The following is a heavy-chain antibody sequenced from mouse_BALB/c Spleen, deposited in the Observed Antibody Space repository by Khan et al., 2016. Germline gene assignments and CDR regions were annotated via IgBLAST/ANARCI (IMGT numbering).Heavy chain of an antibody. CDR1: GPSITSDYA. J-gene: IGHJ3*01. D-gene: IGHD2-2*01. Sequence: EVQLLETRPGPVKPSQSLSLTCTVTGPSITSDYAWNWTRHFPGTKLEWMGYIRHSRSTSYNPSLKCRISITRHTSKNQFFLQLNSATTGDTATSYFARRNGYPWFACRSQGTLIPPSA. V-gene: IGHV3-2*02. CDR3: ARRNGYPWFAC. CDR2: IRHSRST.